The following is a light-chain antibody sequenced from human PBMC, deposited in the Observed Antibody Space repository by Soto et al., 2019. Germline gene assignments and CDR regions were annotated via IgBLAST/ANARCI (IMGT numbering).Light chain of an antibody. V-gene: IGKV3-20*01. CDR3: QQFGNSPWT. Sequence: EIVLTQSPGTLSLSPEERATLSCRASQSVSSSYLAWYQQKPGQAPSLLIYGASRRATGIPDRFSGSGSGTDFTLTISRLEPVDFAVYYCQQFGNSPWTFGQGTKVEIK. J-gene: IGKJ1*01. CDR1: QSVSSSY. CDR2: GAS.